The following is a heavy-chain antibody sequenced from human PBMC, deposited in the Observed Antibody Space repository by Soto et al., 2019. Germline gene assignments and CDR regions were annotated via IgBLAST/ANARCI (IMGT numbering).Heavy chain of an antibody. CDR3: ARRQTSGYNRYFGS. Sequence: SVKVSCKAAGGTFSSNPISWMRQAPGQGLEWMGGTIPTFGAGSYAQRFQGRLTITADKSTNTAYMELSSLRPEDTAVYYCARRQTSGYNRYFGSWGQGTLVTVSS. CDR1: GGTFSSNP. J-gene: IGHJ4*02. CDR2: TIPTFGAG. V-gene: IGHV1-69*06. D-gene: IGHD5-12*01.